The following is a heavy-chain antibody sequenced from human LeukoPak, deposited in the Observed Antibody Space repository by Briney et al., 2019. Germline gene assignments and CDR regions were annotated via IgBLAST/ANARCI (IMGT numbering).Heavy chain of an antibody. CDR2: ISYDGSNK. CDR1: GFTFSSYG. Sequence: GGSLRLSCAASGFTFSSYGMHWVRQAPGKGLEWVAVISYDGSNKYYADSVKGRFTISRDNSKNTQYLQMNSLRAEDTAVYYCAKGAVSGWYKGWFDPWGQGTLVTVSS. V-gene: IGHV3-30*18. D-gene: IGHD6-19*01. CDR3: AKGAVSGWYKGWFDP. J-gene: IGHJ5*02.